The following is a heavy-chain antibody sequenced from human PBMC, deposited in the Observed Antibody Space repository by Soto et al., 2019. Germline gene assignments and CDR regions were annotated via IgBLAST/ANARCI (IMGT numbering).Heavy chain of an antibody. CDR3: ARDGSLCSRDY. D-gene: IGHD3-10*02. CDR2: VNPDGSGA. J-gene: IGHJ4*02. Sequence: EVQLVESGGGLVQPGGSLRLSCAASGFTFGNYWMHWVRQAPGKGLVWVSRVNPDGSGATYADSVKGRFTISRDNAKNTLYLKMNCLRGDDTAVYYCARDGSLCSRDYGGQGPLVTVSS. V-gene: IGHV3-74*01. CDR1: GFTFGNYW.